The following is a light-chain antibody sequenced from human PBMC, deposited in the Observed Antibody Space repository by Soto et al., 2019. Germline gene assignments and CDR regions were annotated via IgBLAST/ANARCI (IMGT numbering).Light chain of an antibody. V-gene: IGKV3-15*01. CDR2: DAY. CDR1: QSISNY. CDR3: QQFNRWPAT. J-gene: IGKJ1*01. Sequence: EIVMTQSLATLSVSPGDRATLSCRASQSISNYLAWYQQKPGQAPRLIIFDAYTRATGIPARFSGSGSGTEFTLTISSLQSEDSAVYYCQQFNRWPATFGQGTKVDIK.